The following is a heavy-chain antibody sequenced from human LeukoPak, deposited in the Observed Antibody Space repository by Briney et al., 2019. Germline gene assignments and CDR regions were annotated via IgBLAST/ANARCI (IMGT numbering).Heavy chain of an antibody. D-gene: IGHD2-15*01. CDR3: ASASRMTMDFDY. CDR2: IYYSGST. J-gene: IGHJ4*02. V-gene: IGHV4-59*08. Sequence: SETLSLTCTVSGGSISSYYWSWIRQPPGKGLEWIGYIYYSGSTNYNPSLKSRVTISVDTSKNQFSLKLSSVTAADTAVYYCASASRMTMDFDYWGQGTLVTVSS. CDR1: GGSISSYY.